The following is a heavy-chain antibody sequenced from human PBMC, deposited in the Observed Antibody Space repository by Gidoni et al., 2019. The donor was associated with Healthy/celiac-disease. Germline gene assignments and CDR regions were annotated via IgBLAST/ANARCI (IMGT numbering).Heavy chain of an antibody. D-gene: IGHD2-2*01. CDR1: GFPFSSYA. J-gene: IGHJ6*03. CDR2: ISGSGGST. V-gene: IGHV3-23*01. Sequence: EVQLLESGGGLVQPGGSLSLPCAASGFPFSSYAMSWVRQAPGKGLEWVSAISGSGGSTYYADSVKGRFTISRDNAKNTLYLQMNSLRAEDTAVYYCAKDQAQLYYYYMDVWGKGTTVTVSS. CDR3: AKDQAQLYYYYMDV.